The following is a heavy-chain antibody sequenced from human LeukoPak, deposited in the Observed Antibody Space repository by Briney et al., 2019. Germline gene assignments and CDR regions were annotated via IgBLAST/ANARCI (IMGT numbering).Heavy chain of an antibody. V-gene: IGHV3-23*01. J-gene: IGHJ4*02. CDR3: AKGGKWDVTPFDY. CDR2: ISGGGGSV. D-gene: IGHD1-26*01. CDR1: GFTFSGHA. Sequence: PGGSLRLSCAASGFTFSGHAMNWVRQAPGKGLEGVSGISGGGGSVYYADSVKGRFTISRDNSKNTLYLQVNSLRAEDTAVYYCAKGGKWDVTPFDYWGQGTLVTVSS.